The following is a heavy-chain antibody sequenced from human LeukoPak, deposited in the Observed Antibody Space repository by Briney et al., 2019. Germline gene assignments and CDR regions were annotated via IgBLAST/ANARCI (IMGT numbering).Heavy chain of an antibody. CDR2: IYHSGST. Sequence: MSSQTLSLTCTVSGGSISSGGYYRSWIRQPPGKGLEWIGYIYHSGSTYYNPSLKSRVTISVDRSKNQFSLKLSSVTAADTAVYYCARDRPAPLGSGGTDYWGQGTLVTVSS. V-gene: IGHV4-30-2*01. D-gene: IGHD3-16*01. J-gene: IGHJ4*02. CDR3: ARDRPAPLGSGGTDY. CDR1: GGSISSGGYY.